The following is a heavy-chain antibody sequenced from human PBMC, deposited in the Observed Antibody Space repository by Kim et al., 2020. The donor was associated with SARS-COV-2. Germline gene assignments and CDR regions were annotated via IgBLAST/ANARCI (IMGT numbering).Heavy chain of an antibody. CDR3: ARGGFHYDAFDI. Sequence: YADSVKGRFTISRDNSKNTLYLQMNSLRAEDTAVYYCARGGFHYDAFDIWGQGTMVTVSS. J-gene: IGHJ3*02. V-gene: IGHV3-30*01. D-gene: IGHD3-22*01.